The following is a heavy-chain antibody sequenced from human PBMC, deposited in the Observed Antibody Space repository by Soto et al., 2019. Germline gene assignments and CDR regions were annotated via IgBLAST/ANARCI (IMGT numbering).Heavy chain of an antibody. Sequence: QVQLQESGPGLVKPSETLSLTCTVSGGSVSSGSYYWSWIRQPPGKGLEWIGYIYYSGSINYNPSLKSRVTISVDTSKNQFSLKLSSVTAADTAVYYCARDRVTIFGVVNRLDYWGQGTLVTVSS. J-gene: IGHJ4*02. CDR3: ARDRVTIFGVVNRLDY. CDR1: GGSVSSGSYY. V-gene: IGHV4-61*01. D-gene: IGHD3-3*01. CDR2: IYYSGSI.